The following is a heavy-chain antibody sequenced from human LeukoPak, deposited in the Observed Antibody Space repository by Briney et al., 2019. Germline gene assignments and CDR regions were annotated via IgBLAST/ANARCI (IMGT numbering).Heavy chain of an antibody. J-gene: IGHJ4*02. Sequence: PGGSLRLSCAASGFTFSGYSMNWVRQAPGKGLEWVSSISRSSSYIYYADSVKGRFITSRDNAKNSLSLQMNSLRAEDTAVYYCTTDLAAVGKGEFDYWGQGTLVTVSS. CDR2: ISRSSSYI. V-gene: IGHV3-21*03. CDR1: GFTFSGYS. CDR3: TTDLAAVGKGEFDY. D-gene: IGHD6-13*01.